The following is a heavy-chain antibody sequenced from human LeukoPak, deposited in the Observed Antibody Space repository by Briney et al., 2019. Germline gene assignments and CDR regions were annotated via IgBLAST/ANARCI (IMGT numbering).Heavy chain of an antibody. CDR2: ISYDGSNK. V-gene: IGHV3-30-3*01. CDR1: GFTFSSYA. J-gene: IGHJ4*02. Sequence: GGSLRLSCAASGFTFSSYAMHWVRQAPGKGLEWVAVISYDGSNKYYADSVKGRFTISRDNSKNTLYLQMNSLRAEDTAVYYCAKDSGTYYGSGSYYFWGQGTLVTVSS. D-gene: IGHD3-10*01. CDR3: AKDSGTYYGSGSYYF.